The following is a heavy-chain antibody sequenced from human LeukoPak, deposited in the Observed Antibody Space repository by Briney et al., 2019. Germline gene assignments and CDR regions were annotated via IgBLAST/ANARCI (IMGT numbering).Heavy chain of an antibody. Sequence: SETLSLTCTVSGGSISSYYWSWIRQPPGKGLEWIGYIYYSGSTNYNPSLKSRVTISVDTSKNQFSLRLSSVTAADTVVYYCARVGSMIVGVNWLDPWGQGTLVTVSS. CDR3: ARVGSMIVGVNWLDP. J-gene: IGHJ5*02. CDR2: IYYSGST. D-gene: IGHD3-22*01. V-gene: IGHV4-59*01. CDR1: GGSISSYY.